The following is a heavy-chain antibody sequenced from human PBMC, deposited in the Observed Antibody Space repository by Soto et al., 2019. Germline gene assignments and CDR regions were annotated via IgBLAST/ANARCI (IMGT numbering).Heavy chain of an antibody. D-gene: IGHD6-13*01. CDR3: TRSEAAGYYYYGMDV. CDR2: IRSKAYGGTT. J-gene: IGHJ6*02. Sequence: KVSCTASGFTLGDYAMSWVRQAPGKGLEWVGFIRSKAYGGTTEYAASVKGRFTISRDDSKSIAYLQMNSLKTEDTAVYYCTRSEAAGYYYYGMDVWGQGTTVTVSS. CDR1: GFTLGDYA. V-gene: IGHV3-49*04.